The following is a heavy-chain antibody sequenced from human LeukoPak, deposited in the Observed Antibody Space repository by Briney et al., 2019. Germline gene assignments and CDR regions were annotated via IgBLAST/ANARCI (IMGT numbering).Heavy chain of an antibody. CDR1: GFIFSDYS. CDR2: IGIDSGNT. Sequence: GGSLRLSCAASGFIFSDYSMNWVRQAPGKGLEWISYIGIDSGNTKYADSVKGRFTISGDKAKNSLYLQMNSLRVEDTAVYYCARDHKYAFDNWGQGTLVTVSS. J-gene: IGHJ4*02. D-gene: IGHD2-2*01. CDR3: ARDHKYAFDN. V-gene: IGHV3-48*01.